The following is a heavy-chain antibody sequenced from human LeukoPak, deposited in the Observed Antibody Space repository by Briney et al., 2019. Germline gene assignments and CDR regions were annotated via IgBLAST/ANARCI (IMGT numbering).Heavy chain of an antibody. D-gene: IGHD2-21*01. V-gene: IGHV1-69*13. Sequence: GASVKVSCKASGGTFSSYAISWVRQAPGQGLEWMGGIIPIFGTANYAQKFQGRVTITADESTSTAYMELSSLRSEDTAVYYCARGHAEVGDEVSNWGQGTLVTVSS. CDR2: IIPIFGTA. CDR1: GGTFSSYA. J-gene: IGHJ4*02. CDR3: ARGHAEVGDEVSN.